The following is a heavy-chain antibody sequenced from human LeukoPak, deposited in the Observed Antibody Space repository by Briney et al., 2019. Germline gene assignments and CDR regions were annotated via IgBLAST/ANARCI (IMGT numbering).Heavy chain of an antibody. Sequence: GASVKVSCKASGGTFSSYAISWVRQAPGQGLEWMGRIIPILGIANYAQKFQGRVTITADKSTSTAYMELSSLRSEDTAVYYCARAINHRIYSTVDYWGQGTLVTVSS. CDR1: GGTFSSYA. CDR2: IIPILGIA. CDR3: ARAINHRIYSTVDY. V-gene: IGHV1-69*04. D-gene: IGHD4-11*01. J-gene: IGHJ4*02.